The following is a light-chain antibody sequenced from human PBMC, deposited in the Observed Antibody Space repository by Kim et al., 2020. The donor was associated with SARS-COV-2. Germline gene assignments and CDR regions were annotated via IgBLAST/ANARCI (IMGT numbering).Light chain of an antibody. V-gene: IGLV3-1*01. CDR2: QDS. Sequence: VSPGQTASITCSGDKLGDKYACWYQQKPGQSPVLIIYQDSKRPSGIPERFSGSNSGNTATLTISGTQAMDEADYYCQAWDSSTAVFGGETQLTVL. CDR1: KLGDKY. CDR3: QAWDSSTAV. J-gene: IGLJ2*01.